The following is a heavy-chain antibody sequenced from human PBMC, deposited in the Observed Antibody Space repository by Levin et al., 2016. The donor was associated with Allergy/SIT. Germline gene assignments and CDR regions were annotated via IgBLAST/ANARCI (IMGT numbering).Heavy chain of an antibody. J-gene: IGHJ6*03. CDR3: AKARPVYYYYYMDV. Sequence: WIRQPPGKGLEWVAVISYDGSNKYYADSVKGRFTISRDNSKNTLYLQMNSLRAEDTAVYYCAKARPVYYYYYMDVWGKGTTVTVSS. V-gene: IGHV3-30*18. CDR2: ISYDGSNK.